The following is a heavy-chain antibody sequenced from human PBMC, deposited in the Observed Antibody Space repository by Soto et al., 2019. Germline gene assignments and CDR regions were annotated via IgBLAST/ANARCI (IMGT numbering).Heavy chain of an antibody. CDR3: ARESGYDSPDD. Sequence: QVQLVQSGAEVQKPGSSVKVSCKTSGNTFISSSITWVRQAPGQGLEWMGKIIPVLGTTQYTQKFQGRLTITADKSTSTAYMELSSLRSEDTAIYFCARESGYDSPDDWGQGTLVTVSS. J-gene: IGHJ4*02. V-gene: IGHV1-69*08. CDR1: GNTFISSS. D-gene: IGHD5-12*01. CDR2: IIPVLGTT.